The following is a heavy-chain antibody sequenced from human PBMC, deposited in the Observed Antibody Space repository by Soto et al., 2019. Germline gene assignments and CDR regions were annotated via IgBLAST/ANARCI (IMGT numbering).Heavy chain of an antibody. Sequence: EVQLLESGGGLIQPGGSLRLSCAASGFTFSTHWMHWVRQAPGKGLVWVSRINSDGSTTNYVDSVKGRFTISRDNAKNTVYLQMNSLRAEDTAVYYCARVPTGGYDWVWGQGTLGTVSS. D-gene: IGHD5-12*01. CDR1: GFTFSTHW. J-gene: IGHJ4*02. CDR3: ARVPTGGYDWV. CDR2: INSDGSTT. V-gene: IGHV3-74*01.